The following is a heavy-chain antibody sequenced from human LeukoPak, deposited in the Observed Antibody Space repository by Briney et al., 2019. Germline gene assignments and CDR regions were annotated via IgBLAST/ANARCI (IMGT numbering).Heavy chain of an antibody. J-gene: IGHJ4*02. CDR3: ARALRMSSSPFGY. V-gene: IGHV1-69*05. Sequence: ASVKVSCKASGGTFSSYAISWVRQAPGQGLEWMGGIIPIFGTANYAQKFQGRVTITTDESASTAYMELSSLRSEDTAVYYCARALRMSSSPFGYWGQGTLVTVSS. CDR2: IIPIFGTA. CDR1: GGTFSSYA. D-gene: IGHD6-13*01.